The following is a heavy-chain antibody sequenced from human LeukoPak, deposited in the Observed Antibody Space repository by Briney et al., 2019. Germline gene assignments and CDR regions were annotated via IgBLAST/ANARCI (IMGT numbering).Heavy chain of an antibody. CDR3: ARSAGMVRGVIIEARYYYYYMDV. Sequence: SVKVSCKASGGTFSSYAISWVRQAPGQGLEWMGGIIPIFGTANYAQKFQGRVTITADKSTSTAYMELSSLRSEDTAVYYCARSAGMVRGVIIEARYYYYYMDVWGKGTTVTVSS. J-gene: IGHJ6*03. V-gene: IGHV1-69*06. D-gene: IGHD3-10*01. CDR2: IIPIFGTA. CDR1: GGTFSSYA.